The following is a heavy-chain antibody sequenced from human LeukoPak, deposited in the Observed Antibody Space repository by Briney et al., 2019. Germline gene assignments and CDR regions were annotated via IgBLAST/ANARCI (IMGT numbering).Heavy chain of an antibody. CDR3: ARSYGYGLIDI. CDR2: INHSGST. V-gene: IGHV4-34*01. Sequence: PSETLSLTCAGYGGSFSGYYWSWIRQPPGKGLDWIGEINHSGSTYYYPSLKSRVTISLDTSKTQFSLNLSSVTGADAAVYYCARSYGYGLIDIWVQGTMVTVSS. D-gene: IGHD5-18*01. CDR1: GGSFSGYY. J-gene: IGHJ3*02.